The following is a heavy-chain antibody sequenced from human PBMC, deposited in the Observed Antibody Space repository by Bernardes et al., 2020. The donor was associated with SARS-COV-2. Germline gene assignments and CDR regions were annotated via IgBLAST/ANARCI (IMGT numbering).Heavy chain of an antibody. V-gene: IGHV3-23*01. CDR3: AKGRRGISNDGGFDT. CDR2: TGGSGGST. CDR1: GFTFSAYT. D-gene: IGHD1-1*01. J-gene: IGHJ3*02. Sequence: GGSLRLSCAASGFTFSAYTMTWVRQAPGKGLEWVSGTGGSGGSTFYGDSVKGRFTISRDNSKNTLYLQMNGLRGEDTAVYYCAKGRRGISNDGGFDTWGQGTVVTVSS.